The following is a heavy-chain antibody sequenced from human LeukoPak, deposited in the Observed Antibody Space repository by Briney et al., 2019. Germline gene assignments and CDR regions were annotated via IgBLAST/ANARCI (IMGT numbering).Heavy chain of an antibody. CDR1: GGSFSGFY. CDR3: AGEGEYGDSYS. CDR2: ISHSGSS. D-gene: IGHD2-21*01. J-gene: IGHJ5*02. V-gene: IGHV4-34*01. Sequence: SETLSLTCAVYGGSFSGFYWSWIRQPPGKGLEWIGEISHSGSSYYNPSLQSRVTLSVDPSRSQFSLRLNSVTAADTAIYYCAGEGEYGDSYSWGQGALVIVSA.